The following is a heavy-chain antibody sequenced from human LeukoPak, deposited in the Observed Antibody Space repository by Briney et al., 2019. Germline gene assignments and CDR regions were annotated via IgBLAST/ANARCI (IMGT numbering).Heavy chain of an antibody. Sequence: ASVKVSCKASGYTFTSYYMHWVRQAPGQGLEWMGIINPSGGSTSYAQRFQGRVTMTRDTSTSTVYMELSSLGSEDTAVYYCAGVPPRNAFDIWGQGTMVTVSS. J-gene: IGHJ3*02. CDR1: GYTFTSYY. CDR3: AGVPPRNAFDI. D-gene: IGHD3-10*01. CDR2: INPSGGST. V-gene: IGHV1-46*01.